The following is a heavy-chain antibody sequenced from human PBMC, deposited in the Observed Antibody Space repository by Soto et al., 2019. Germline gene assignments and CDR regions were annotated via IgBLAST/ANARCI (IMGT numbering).Heavy chain of an antibody. J-gene: IGHJ4*02. Sequence: ASVKVSCKASGGTFSSYAISWVRQAPGQGLEWMGWISAYNGNTNYAQKLQGRVTMTTDTSTSTAYMELRSLRSDDTAVYYCARVSNGGWYYFDYWGQGTLVTVSS. CDR1: GGTFSSYA. V-gene: IGHV1-18*01. CDR3: ARVSNGGWYYFDY. CDR2: ISAYNGNT. D-gene: IGHD6-19*01.